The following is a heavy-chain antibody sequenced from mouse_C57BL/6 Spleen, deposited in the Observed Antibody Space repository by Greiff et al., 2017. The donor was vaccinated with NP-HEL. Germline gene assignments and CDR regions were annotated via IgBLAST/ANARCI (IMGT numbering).Heavy chain of an antibody. CDR3: TAPNWAYFDY. D-gene: IGHD4-1*01. Sequence: EVQLQQSGAELVRPGASVKLSCTASGFNITDYYMHWVKQRPEQGLEWIGRIDPEDGDTEYAPKFQGKATMTADTSSNTAYLQLSSLTSEDTAVYYCTAPNWAYFDYWGQGTTLTVSS. CDR2: IDPEDGDT. V-gene: IGHV14-1*01. CDR1: GFNITDYY. J-gene: IGHJ2*01.